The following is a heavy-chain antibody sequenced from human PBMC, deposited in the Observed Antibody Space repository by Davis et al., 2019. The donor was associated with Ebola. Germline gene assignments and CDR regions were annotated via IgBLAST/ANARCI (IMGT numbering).Heavy chain of an antibody. CDR3: AISSDAFDI. CDR1: GFTVSDNY. D-gene: IGHD2-15*01. V-gene: IGHV3-74*01. Sequence: GESLKISCAASGFTVSDNYMSWVRQAPGKGLVWVSRINSDGSSTNYADSVKGRFTISRDNAKNTLYLQMNSLRAEDTAVYYCAISSDAFDIWGQGTMVTVSS. CDR2: INSDGSST. J-gene: IGHJ3*02.